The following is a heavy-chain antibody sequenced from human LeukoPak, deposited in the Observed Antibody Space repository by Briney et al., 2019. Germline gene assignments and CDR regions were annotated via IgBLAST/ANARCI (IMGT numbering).Heavy chain of an antibody. V-gene: IGHV3-7*04. CDR3: ARGRGYSYGYFEY. CDR2: IQQDGSDK. Sequence: GGSLRLSCAASGFTFSSYWMSWVRQAPGKGLELVANIQQDGSDKYYVDSVKGRFTISRDNAKKSLYLQMNSLRAEDTAVYYCARGRGYSYGYFEYWGQGTLVTVPS. J-gene: IGHJ4*02. CDR1: GFTFSSYW. D-gene: IGHD5-18*01.